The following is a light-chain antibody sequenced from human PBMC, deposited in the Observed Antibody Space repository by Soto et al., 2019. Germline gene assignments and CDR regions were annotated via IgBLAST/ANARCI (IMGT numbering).Light chain of an antibody. J-gene: IGLJ3*02. CDR3: CAFAGSSTFWV. V-gene: IGLV2-23*02. CDR1: TSDVGGYDV. CDR2: EVN. Sequence: QSVLTQPASVSGSRGQSITISCSGTTSDVGGYDVVSWYQQHPGKAPKLMIFEVNQRPSGVSDRFSGSKSGNTASLTISGLQAGDEADYYCCAFAGSSTFWVFGGGTKVTVL.